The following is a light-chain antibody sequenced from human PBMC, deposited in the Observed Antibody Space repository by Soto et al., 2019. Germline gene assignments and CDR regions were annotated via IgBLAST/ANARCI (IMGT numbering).Light chain of an antibody. Sequence: QSALTQPPSASGTPGQGVTISCSGSSSNVGVNFVYWYQHLPGTAPKLLIYRNDQRPSGVPDRFSGSKYGTSSSLAISGLRYEDEDDYYCAAWDDSLRGRVFGTGTKVTVL. CDR2: RND. CDR1: SSNVGVNF. CDR3: AAWDDSLRGRV. J-gene: IGLJ1*01. V-gene: IGLV1-47*01.